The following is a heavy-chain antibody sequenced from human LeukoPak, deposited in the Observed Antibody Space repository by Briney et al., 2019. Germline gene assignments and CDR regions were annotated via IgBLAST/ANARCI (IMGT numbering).Heavy chain of an antibody. CDR2: FYNSGST. Sequence: KPSETLSLTCTVPGDSISSYYWSWIRQPPGKGLEWIGHFYNSGSTNYDPSLKSRVAISVDTSKNQFSLKLSSVTAADTAVYFCARANSGYDPFDYWGQGTLVTVSS. D-gene: IGHD5-12*01. CDR1: GDSISSYY. J-gene: IGHJ4*02. CDR3: ARANSGYDPFDY. V-gene: IGHV4-59*01.